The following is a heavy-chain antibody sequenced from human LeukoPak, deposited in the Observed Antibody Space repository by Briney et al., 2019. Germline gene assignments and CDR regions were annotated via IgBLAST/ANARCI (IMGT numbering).Heavy chain of an antibody. CDR2: ISAYNGNT. CDR3: AREETFSGYDYYYYYYMDV. J-gene: IGHJ6*03. D-gene: IGHD5-12*01. Sequence: ASVKVSCKASGYTFTSYGISWVRQAPGQGLEWMGWISAYNGNTNYAQKLQGRVTMTTDTSTSTAYMELRSLRSDDTAVYYCAREETFSGYDYYYYYYMDVWGKGTTVTVSS. CDR1: GYTFTSYG. V-gene: IGHV1-18*01.